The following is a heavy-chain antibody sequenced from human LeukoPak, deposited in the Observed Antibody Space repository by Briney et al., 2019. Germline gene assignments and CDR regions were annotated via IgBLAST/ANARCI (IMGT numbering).Heavy chain of an antibody. Sequence: ASVKVSCKASGYTFTSYDMNWVRQATGQGLEWMGWMNPNSGNTGYAQKFQGRVTITRNTSISTAYMELSSLRSEDTAVSYCARGGSAIAAAGRQDWFDPWGQGTLVTVSS. CDR2: MNPNSGNT. CDR3: ARGGSAIAAAGRQDWFDP. D-gene: IGHD6-13*01. V-gene: IGHV1-8*03. CDR1: GYTFTSYD. J-gene: IGHJ5*02.